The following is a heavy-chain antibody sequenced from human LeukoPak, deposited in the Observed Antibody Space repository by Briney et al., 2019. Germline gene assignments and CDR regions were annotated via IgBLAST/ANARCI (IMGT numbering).Heavy chain of an antibody. V-gene: IGHV3-23*01. CDR1: GFTFSSYA. D-gene: IGHD6-13*01. CDR3: ARDEGGSSWEYWYFDL. Sequence: AGGSLRLSCAASGFTFSSYAMSWVRQAPGKGLEWVSAISGSGGSTYYADSVKGRFTISRDNSKNTLYLQMNSLRAEDTAVYYCARDEGGSSWEYWYFDLWGRGTLVTVSS. J-gene: IGHJ2*01. CDR2: ISGSGGST.